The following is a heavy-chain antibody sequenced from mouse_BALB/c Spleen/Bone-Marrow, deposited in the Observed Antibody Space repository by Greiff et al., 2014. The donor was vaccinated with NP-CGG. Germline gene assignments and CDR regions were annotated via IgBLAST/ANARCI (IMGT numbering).Heavy chain of an antibody. V-gene: IGHV1-80*01. CDR1: GYVFSSYW. Sequence: QVQLQQSGAELVRPGSSVKISCKASGYVFSSYWMNWVKQRPGQGLGWIGQIYPGDGDTNYNGKFKGKATLTADKSSSAAYMQLSSLTSEDSAVYFCARKYGDYWGQGTTLTVSS. CDR3: ARKYGDY. D-gene: IGHD2-10*02. CDR2: IYPGDGDT. J-gene: IGHJ2*01.